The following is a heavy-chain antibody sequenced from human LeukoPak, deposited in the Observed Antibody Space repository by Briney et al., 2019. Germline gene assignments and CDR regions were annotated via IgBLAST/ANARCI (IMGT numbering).Heavy chain of an antibody. CDR2: INPNSGGT. Sequence: GASVKVSCKASGYTFTGYYMHWVRQAPGQGLEWMGWINPNSGGTNYAQKFQGRVTMTRDTSISTAYMELSRLRSDDTAVYHCARNPLQYCSSTSCSSGSDAFDIWGQGTMVTVSS. V-gene: IGHV1-2*02. CDR1: GYTFTGYY. CDR3: ARNPLQYCSSTSCSSGSDAFDI. J-gene: IGHJ3*02. D-gene: IGHD2-2*01.